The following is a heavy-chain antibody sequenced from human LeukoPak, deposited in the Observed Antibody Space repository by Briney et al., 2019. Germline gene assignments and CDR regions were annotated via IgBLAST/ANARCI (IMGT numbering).Heavy chain of an antibody. CDR1: GLTFSSHG. Sequence: PGRSLRLSYIASGLTFSSHGMRWVLQAPGKGLEWVSSISASGGGTVYADSVKGRFTISRDNSKNSLYLQMNSLRAEDTAVYYCARVLIVVVVAATSSFDYWGQGTLVTVSS. J-gene: IGHJ4*02. CDR3: ARVLIVVVVAATSSFDY. V-gene: IGHV3-23*01. CDR2: ISASGGGT. D-gene: IGHD2-15*01.